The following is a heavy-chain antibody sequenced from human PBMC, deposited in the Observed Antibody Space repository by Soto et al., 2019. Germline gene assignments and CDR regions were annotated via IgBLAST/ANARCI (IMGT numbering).Heavy chain of an antibody. D-gene: IGHD6-13*01. CDR2: INPNSGGT. CDR1: GYTFTGHY. Sequence: QVQLVQSGAEVKKPGASVKVSCKASGYTFTGHYMHWVRQAPGQGLEWMGWINPNSGGTNYAQKVQGWVTMTRDTSISTAYMELSRLRSDDTAVYYCARGRGQQDYFDYWGQGTLVTVSS. V-gene: IGHV1-2*04. CDR3: ARGRGQQDYFDY. J-gene: IGHJ4*02.